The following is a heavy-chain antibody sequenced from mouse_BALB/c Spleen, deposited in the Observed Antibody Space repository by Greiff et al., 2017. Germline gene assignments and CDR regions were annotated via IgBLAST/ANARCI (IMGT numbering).Heavy chain of an antibody. J-gene: IGHJ4*01. V-gene: IGHV5-17*02. Sequence: DVKLVESGGGLVQPGGSRKLSCAASGFTFSSFGMHWVRQAPEKGLEWVAYISSGSSTIYYADTVKGRFTISRDNPKNTLFLQMTSLRSEDTAMYYCARDGNYPYYAMDYWGQGTSVTVSS. CDR3: ARDGNYPYYAMDY. D-gene: IGHD2-1*01. CDR1: GFTFSSFG. CDR2: ISSGSSTI.